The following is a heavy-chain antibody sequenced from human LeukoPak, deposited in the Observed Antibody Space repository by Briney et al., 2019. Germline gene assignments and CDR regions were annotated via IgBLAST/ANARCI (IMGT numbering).Heavy chain of an antibody. CDR1: GFTFSSYS. CDR3: ARGEDNADEYLREDY. CDR2: ISSSSSYI. Sequence: GGSLRLSCAASGFTFSSYSMNWVRQAPGKGLEWVSSISSSSSYIYYADLVKGRFTISRDNAKNSLYLQMNRVGAEDTAVYYCARGEDNADEYLREDYWGQGILVTVSS. V-gene: IGHV3-21*01. D-gene: IGHD3-16*01. J-gene: IGHJ4*02.